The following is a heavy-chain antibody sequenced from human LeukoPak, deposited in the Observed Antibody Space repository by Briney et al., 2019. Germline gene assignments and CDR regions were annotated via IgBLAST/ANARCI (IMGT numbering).Heavy chain of an antibody. CDR1: GGSFSGYY. J-gene: IGHJ4*02. CDR3: ARGHYYGSGSYYRLDY. V-gene: IGHV4-34*01. Sequence: SETLSLTCAVYGGSFSGYYWSWIRQPPGKRLEWIGEINHSGSTNYNPSLKSRVTISVDTSKNQFSLKLSSVTAADTAVYYCARGHYYGSGSYYRLDYWGQGTLVTVSS. CDR2: INHSGST. D-gene: IGHD3-10*01.